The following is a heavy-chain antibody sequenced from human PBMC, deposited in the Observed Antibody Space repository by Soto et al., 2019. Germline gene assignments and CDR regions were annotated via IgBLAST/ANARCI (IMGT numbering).Heavy chain of an antibody. Sequence: EVQLVESGGGLVQPGGSLRLSCAASGFTLRGYWMRWVRQAPGKGLVWVSRINSDGSSTSYADSVKGRFTISRDNAKNTLYLQMNSLRAEDTAVYNCAKDGRLGQFDYWGQGTLVTASS. J-gene: IGHJ4*02. CDR3: AKDGRLGQFDY. V-gene: IGHV3-74*01. CDR1: GFTLRGYW. D-gene: IGHD1-1*01. CDR2: INSDGSST.